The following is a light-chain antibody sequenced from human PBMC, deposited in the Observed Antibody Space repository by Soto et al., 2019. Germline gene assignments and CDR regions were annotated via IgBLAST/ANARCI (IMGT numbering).Light chain of an antibody. CDR2: DDY. CDR1: NIGGES. V-gene: IGLV3-21*02. J-gene: IGLJ2*01. CDR3: QVWNSHSDHVDVA. Sequence: SYVLTQPPSVSVAPGQTARITCGGNNIGGESVHWYQQKPGQAPVLVVYDDYDRPSGIPERFSGSNSGNMATLTISRVEAGDEADYYCQVWNSHSDHVDVALGGGTKLTVL.